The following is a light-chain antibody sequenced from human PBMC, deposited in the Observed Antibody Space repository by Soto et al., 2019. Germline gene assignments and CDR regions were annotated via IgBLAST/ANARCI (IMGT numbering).Light chain of an antibody. CDR2: GAS. Sequence: EIVLTQSPGTLSLSPGERATLSCRASQSVSSSFLAWYQQKPGQAPRLLNYGASSRATGIPDRFSGSGSGTDFTLTISRLETEDVAVYYCQQYGSSPLTFGGGTKVEIK. V-gene: IGKV3-20*01. CDR3: QQYGSSPLT. J-gene: IGKJ4*01. CDR1: QSVSSSF.